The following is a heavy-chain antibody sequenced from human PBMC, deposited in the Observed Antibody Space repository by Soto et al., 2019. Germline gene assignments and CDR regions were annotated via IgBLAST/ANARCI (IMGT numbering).Heavy chain of an antibody. V-gene: IGHV1-18*01. Sequence: QVHLVQSGAEVKTPGASVKVSCQTSGYTPTNYDIGWVRQAPGQGLEWMGWISAYNGNTNYAQKPQRXXTXSTDTPTRTAYMELRSLRSDDTAVYYCARALYRSGTYYAFDNWGQGTLVTVSS. CDR3: ARALYRSGTYYAFDN. CDR2: ISAYNGNT. CDR1: GYTPTNYD. D-gene: IGHD1-26*01. J-gene: IGHJ4*02.